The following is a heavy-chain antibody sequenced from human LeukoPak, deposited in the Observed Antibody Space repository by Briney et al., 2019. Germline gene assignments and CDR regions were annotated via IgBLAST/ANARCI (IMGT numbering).Heavy chain of an antibody. J-gene: IGHJ4*02. D-gene: IGHD3-10*01. CDR3: AKVTYGSGTYGAFDY. CDR1: GFTFSSYA. V-gene: IGHV3-30*04. CDR2: ISYDGSNK. Sequence: GGSLRLSCAASGFTFSSYAIHWVRQAPGKGLEWVAVISYDGSNKNSADSVKGRFTISRDNSKNTLYLQMNSLRAEDTAVYYCAKVTYGSGTYGAFDYWGQGTLVTVSS.